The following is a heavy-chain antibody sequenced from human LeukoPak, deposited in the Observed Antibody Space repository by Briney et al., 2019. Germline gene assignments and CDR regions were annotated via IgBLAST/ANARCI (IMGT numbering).Heavy chain of an antibody. CDR3: AKDPHAGYSFAY. J-gene: IGHJ4*02. CDR2: LSGSGRNT. V-gene: IGHV3-23*01. D-gene: IGHD5-18*01. CDR1: GFTFSSYA. Sequence: GGSLRLSCVFSGFTFSSYAMSWVRQAPGKGLEWVSSLSGSGRNTYYADSVKGRFTISRDNSKNTLYLQMNSLRVEDTAVYYCAKDPHAGYSFAYWGQGTLVTVSS.